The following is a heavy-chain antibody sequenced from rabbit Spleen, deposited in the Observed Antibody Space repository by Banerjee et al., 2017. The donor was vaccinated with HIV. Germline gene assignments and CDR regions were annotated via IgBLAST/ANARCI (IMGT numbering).Heavy chain of an antibody. J-gene: IGHJ6*01. CDR1: GFSFSSYYY. V-gene: IGHV1S45*01. CDR3: ARDTGTSFSTYGMDL. D-gene: IGHD8-1*01. Sequence: QEQLEESGGDLVKPEGSLTLTCRASGFSFSSYYYMCWVRQAPGKGLEWIACIYTGSSGSTYYASWAKGRFTISKTSSTTVTLQMTSLTVADTATYFCARDTGTSFSTYGMDLWGPGTLVTVS. CDR2: IYTGSSGST.